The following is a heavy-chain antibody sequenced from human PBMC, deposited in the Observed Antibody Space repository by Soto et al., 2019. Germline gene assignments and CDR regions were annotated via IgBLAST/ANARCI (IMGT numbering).Heavy chain of an antibody. CDR2: ISSSSDYI. D-gene: IGHD6-13*01. V-gene: IGHV3-21*06. CDR1: GSTFTSYT. J-gene: IGHJ4*02. CDR3: ARARVYATGPLDL. Sequence: GSTFTSYTTNCVRQAPGKGLEWVSPISSSSDYIYYADSMDGRVTISRDNARNSLFPDKNSLTVEDTAVHYCARARVYATGPLDLWGRGSRVTVSS.